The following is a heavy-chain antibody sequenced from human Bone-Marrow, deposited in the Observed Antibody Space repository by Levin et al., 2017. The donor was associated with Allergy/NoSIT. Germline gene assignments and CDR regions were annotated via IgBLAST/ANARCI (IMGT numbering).Heavy chain of an antibody. Sequence: PGGSLRLSCAASGFPFNDCWMTWVRQAPGKGLEWVANIKQDGSELYNVDSVKGRFTISRDNAKNSLHLQMNSLRDEDTAVYYCAKHTNFHFDSWGQGTLVTVSS. D-gene: IGHD1-1*01. J-gene: IGHJ4*02. CDR3: AKHTNFHFDS. CDR2: IKQDGSEL. V-gene: IGHV3-7*01. CDR1: GFPFNDCW.